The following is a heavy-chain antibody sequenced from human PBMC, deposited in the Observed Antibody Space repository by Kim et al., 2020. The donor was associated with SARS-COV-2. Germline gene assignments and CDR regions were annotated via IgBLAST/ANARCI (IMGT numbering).Heavy chain of an antibody. CDR2: IYYSGST. J-gene: IGHJ3*02. CDR1: GGSISSSSYY. CDR3: ARPQRSSEYSRPSWAFDI. Sequence: SETLSLTCTVSGGSISSSSYYWGWIRQPPGKGLEWIGSIYYSGSTYYNPSLKSRVTISVDTSKNQFSLKLSSVTAADTAVYYCARPQRSSEYSRPSWAFDIWGQGTMVTVSS. D-gene: IGHD6-6*01. V-gene: IGHV4-39*01.